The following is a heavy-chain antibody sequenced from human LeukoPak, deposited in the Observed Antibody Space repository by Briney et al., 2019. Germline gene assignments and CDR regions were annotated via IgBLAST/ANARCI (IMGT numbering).Heavy chain of an antibody. CDR1: GFTFSSYA. Sequence: GGSLRLSCAASGFTFSSYAMSGVRQAPGKGLEWVSAISGSGGSTYYADSVKGRFTISRDNSKNTLYLQMNSLKTEDTAVYYCTTGVSSSRKVDYWGQGTLVTVSS. D-gene: IGHD6-13*01. CDR2: ISGSGGST. J-gene: IGHJ4*02. CDR3: TTGVSSSRKVDY. V-gene: IGHV3-23*01.